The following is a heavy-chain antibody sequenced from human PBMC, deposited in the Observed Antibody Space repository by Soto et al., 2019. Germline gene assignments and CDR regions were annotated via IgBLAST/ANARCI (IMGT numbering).Heavy chain of an antibody. V-gene: IGHV3-21*01. CDR3: ARDSKADTAMDV. D-gene: IGHD5-18*01. J-gene: IGHJ6*02. CDR2: ISSSSSYI. Sequence: GWSLRLSCGASGFTVSSYSMNWVRQAPGKGLEWVSSISSSSSYIYYADSVKCRFTISRDNAKNSLYLQMNSLSAEDTAVYYCARDSKADTAMDVWGQGTTVTVSS. CDR1: GFTVSSYS.